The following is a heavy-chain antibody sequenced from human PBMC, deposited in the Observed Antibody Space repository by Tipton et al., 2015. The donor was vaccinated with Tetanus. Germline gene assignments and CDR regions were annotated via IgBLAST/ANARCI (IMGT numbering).Heavy chain of an antibody. CDR3: ARDQARGARGWNYFDY. J-gene: IGHJ4*02. D-gene: IGHD1-26*01. V-gene: IGHV4-31*03. Sequence: LRLSCTVSGGSISGGGYYWSWIRQHPGKGLEWIGDIYNSGSTYYNPSLKSRVTILVDTTKNQFSLRLKSVTAADTAVYYCARDQARGARGWNYFDYWGQGSLVTVSS. CDR1: GGSISGGGYY. CDR2: IYNSGST.